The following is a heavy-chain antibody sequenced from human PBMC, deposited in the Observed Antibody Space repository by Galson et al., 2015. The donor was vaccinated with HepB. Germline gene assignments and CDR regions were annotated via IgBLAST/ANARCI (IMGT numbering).Heavy chain of an antibody. J-gene: IGHJ4*02. CDR1: GFTFSSYA. CDR3: ARGRRSSSWYAFDY. Sequence: SLRLSCAASGFTFSSYAMHWVRQAPGKGLEWVAVISYDGSNKYYADSVKGRFTISRDNSKNTLYLQMNSLRAEDTAVYYCARGRRSSSWYAFDYWGQGTLVTVSS. D-gene: IGHD6-13*01. V-gene: IGHV3-30-3*01. CDR2: ISYDGSNK.